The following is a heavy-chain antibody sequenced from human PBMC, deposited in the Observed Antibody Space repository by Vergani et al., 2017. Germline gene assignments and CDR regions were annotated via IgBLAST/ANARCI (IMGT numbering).Heavy chain of an antibody. J-gene: IGHJ4*02. CDR3: AKPQYSSSWYEGDY. V-gene: IGHV3-23*01. Sequence: EVQLLESGGGLVQPGGSLRLSCAASGFTFSSYAMSWVRQAPGKGLEWVSAISGIGGSTYYADSVKGRFTISRDNSKNTLYLQMNSLRAEDTAVYYCAKPQYSSSWYEGDYWGQGTLVTVYS. CDR1: GFTFSSYA. CDR2: ISGIGGST. D-gene: IGHD6-13*01.